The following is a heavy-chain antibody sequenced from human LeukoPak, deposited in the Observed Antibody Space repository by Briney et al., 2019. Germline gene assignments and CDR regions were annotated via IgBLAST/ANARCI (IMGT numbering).Heavy chain of an antibody. CDR1: VFSLTTNRDG. CDR3: AHFAYNSGWNSFDS. D-gene: IGHD3-22*01. V-gene: IGHV2-5*02. J-gene: IGHJ5*01. CDR2: IYGDNEK. Sequence: SGPTLVKPTQTLTLTCSFSVFSLTTNRDGVGWIRQPPGKGLEWLALIYGDNEKRYSPSLKTRFTITKDGSKNQVVFTMTNMDPVDTATYFCAHFAYNSGWNSFDSWGQGTLVTVSS.